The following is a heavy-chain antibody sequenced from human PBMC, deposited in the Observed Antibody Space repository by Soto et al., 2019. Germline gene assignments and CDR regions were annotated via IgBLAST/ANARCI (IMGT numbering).Heavy chain of an antibody. J-gene: IGHJ4*02. CDR2: ISYDGSNK. V-gene: IGHV3-30-3*01. D-gene: IGHD1-1*01. CDR1: GFTFSSYA. Sequence: GGSLRLSCAASGFTFSSYAMHWVRQAPGKGLERVAVISYDGSNKYYADSVKGRFTISRDNSKNTLYLQMNSLRAEDTAVYYCARDIAGTPYYFDYWGQGTLVTVSS. CDR3: ARDIAGTPYYFDY.